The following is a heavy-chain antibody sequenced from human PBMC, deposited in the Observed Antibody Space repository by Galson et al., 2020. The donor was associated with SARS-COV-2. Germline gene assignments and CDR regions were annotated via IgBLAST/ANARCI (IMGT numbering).Heavy chain of an antibody. D-gene: IGHD3-22*01. CDR2: IYYSGTN. CDR1: GGSVRSSSNW. J-gene: IGHJ4*02. CDR3: ARLYRYYDSSGYPDY. V-gene: IGHV4-39*01. Sequence: SETLSLTCSVSGGSVRSSSNWWAWIRQPPGKGLEWIGSIYYSGTNYYHPSLLSRLTISVDTSENQFSLNLSSVSAADTAGYYCARLYRYYDSSGYPDYWGQGPLVTVSS.